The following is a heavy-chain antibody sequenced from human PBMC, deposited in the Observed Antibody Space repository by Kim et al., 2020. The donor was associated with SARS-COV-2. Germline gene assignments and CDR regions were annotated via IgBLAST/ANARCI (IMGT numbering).Heavy chain of an antibody. CDR1: GFTFSSYA. Sequence: GGSLRLSCAASGFTFSSYAMSWVRQAPGKGLEWVSAISGSGGSTYYADAVKGRFTISRDNSNNTLYLQMNSMRAEDTAVYYCAKDGGYSYGPTREGWFDPWGQGTLVTVSS. D-gene: IGHD5-18*01. CDR3: AKDGGYSYGPTREGWFDP. J-gene: IGHJ5*02. CDR2: ISGSGGST. V-gene: IGHV3-23*01.